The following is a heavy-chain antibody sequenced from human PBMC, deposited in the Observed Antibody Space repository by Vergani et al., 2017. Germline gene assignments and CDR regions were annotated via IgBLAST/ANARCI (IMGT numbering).Heavy chain of an antibody. D-gene: IGHD2-15*01. V-gene: IGHV3-15*01. Sequence: EVQLVESGGGLVKPGGSLRLSCAASGFTFSNAWMSWVRQAPGKGLEWVGRIKSKTDGGTTDYAAPVKGRFTISRDDSKNTLYLQMNSLRAEDTAVYYCAKDTLVVAARVDYWGQGTLVTVSS. CDR3: AKDTLVVAARVDY. J-gene: IGHJ4*02. CDR1: GFTFSNAW. CDR2: IKSKTDGGTT.